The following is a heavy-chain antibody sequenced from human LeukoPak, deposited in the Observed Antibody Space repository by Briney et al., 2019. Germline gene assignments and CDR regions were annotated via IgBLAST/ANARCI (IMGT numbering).Heavy chain of an antibody. CDR3: AREPIAAAGPGGFDY. J-gene: IGHJ4*02. Sequence: PGGSLRLSCAASGFTFSSYSMNWVRQAPGKGLEWVSYISSSSSSTIYYADSVKGRFTISRDNAKNSLYLQMNSLRAEDTAVYYCAREPIAAAGPGGFDYWGQGTLVTVSS. CDR2: ISSSSSSTI. CDR1: GFTFSSYS. D-gene: IGHD6-13*01. V-gene: IGHV3-48*01.